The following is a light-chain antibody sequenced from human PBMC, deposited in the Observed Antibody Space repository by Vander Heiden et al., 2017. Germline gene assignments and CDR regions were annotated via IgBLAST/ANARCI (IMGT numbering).Light chain of an antibody. CDR1: QRISSY. CDR3: QQSYGTPWT. J-gene: IGKJ1*01. V-gene: IGKV1-39*01. Sequence: DNQMTQPPPSLSASVGDRVPITCRASQRISSYVTWYQQRPGKAPKLLIYAASNLQSGVPSRFSGSGSGTDFTLIISSLQPEDFATYSCQQSYGTPWTFGQGTKVEIK. CDR2: AAS.